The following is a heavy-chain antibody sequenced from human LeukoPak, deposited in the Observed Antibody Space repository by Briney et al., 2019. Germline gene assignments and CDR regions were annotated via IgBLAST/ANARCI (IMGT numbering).Heavy chain of an antibody. CDR2: ISGSGGST. D-gene: IGHD6-19*01. CDR3: AKDLAEFIAVGEVFDY. J-gene: IGHJ4*02. V-gene: IGHV3-23*01. Sequence: PGGSLRLSCAASGFTFSSYAMSWVRQAPGKGLEWVSAISGSGGSTYYADSVKGRFTISRDNSKNTLYLQMNSLRAEDTAVYYCAKDLAEFIAVGEVFDYWGQGTLVTVSS. CDR1: GFTFSSYA.